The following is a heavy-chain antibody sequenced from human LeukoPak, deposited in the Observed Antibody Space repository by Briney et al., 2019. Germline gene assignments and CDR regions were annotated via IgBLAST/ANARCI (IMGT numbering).Heavy chain of an antibody. CDR1: GFTFDDYA. CDR3: ARGSDIAAAGTPSYYYGMDV. Sequence: PGGSLRLSCAASGFTFDDYAMHWVRQAPGKGLEWVSLISWDGGSTYYADSVKGRFTISRDNSKNSLYLQMNSLRAEDTAVYYCARGSDIAAAGTPSYYYGMDVWGQGTTVTVSS. D-gene: IGHD6-13*01. J-gene: IGHJ6*02. CDR2: ISWDGGST. V-gene: IGHV3-43D*03.